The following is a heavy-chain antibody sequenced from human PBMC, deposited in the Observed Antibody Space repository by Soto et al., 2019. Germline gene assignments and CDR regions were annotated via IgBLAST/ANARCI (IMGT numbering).Heavy chain of an antibody. Sequence: QVQLVESGGGVVQPGRSLRLSCAASGFTFSTYAMHWVRQAPGKGLEWVAVISYDGSNKHYADSVKGRFTISRDNSKNTLYLQMNSLRAEDTAVYYCARPPVMDIVVPPDYWGQGTLVTFSS. D-gene: IGHD2-2*03. J-gene: IGHJ4*02. CDR1: GFTFSTYA. CDR3: ARPPVMDIVVPPDY. CDR2: ISYDGSNK. V-gene: IGHV3-30*04.